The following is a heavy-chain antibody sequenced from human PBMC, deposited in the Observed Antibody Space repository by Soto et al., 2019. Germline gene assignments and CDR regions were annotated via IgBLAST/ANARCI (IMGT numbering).Heavy chain of an antibody. CDR1: GFTFSSYA. CDR2: ISGSGGST. J-gene: IGHJ4*02. D-gene: IGHD3-3*01. Sequence: PGGSLRLSCAASGFTFSSYAMSWVRQAPGKGLEWVSAISGSGGSTYYADSVKGRFTISRDNSKNTLYLQMNSLRAEDTAVYYCANSITIFGVPKQYYFDYWGQGTLVTVSS. CDR3: ANSITIFGVPKQYYFDY. V-gene: IGHV3-23*01.